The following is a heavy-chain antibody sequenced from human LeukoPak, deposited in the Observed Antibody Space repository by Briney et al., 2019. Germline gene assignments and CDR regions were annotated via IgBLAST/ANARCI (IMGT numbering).Heavy chain of an antibody. V-gene: IGHV1-69*13. Sequence: ASVKVSCTASGGTFSSYAISWVRQAPGQGLEWMGGIIPIFGTANYAQKFQGRVAITADESTSTAYMELSSLRSEDTAVYYCARDLGYYDSSGYYYNYFDYWGQGTLVTVSS. CDR1: GGTFSSYA. D-gene: IGHD3-22*01. CDR2: IIPIFGTA. J-gene: IGHJ4*02. CDR3: ARDLGYYDSSGYYYNYFDY.